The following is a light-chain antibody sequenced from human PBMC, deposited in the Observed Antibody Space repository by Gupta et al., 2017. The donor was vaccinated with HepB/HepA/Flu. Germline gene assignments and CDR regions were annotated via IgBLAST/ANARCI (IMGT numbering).Light chain of an antibody. CDR2: WAS. J-gene: IGKJ1*01. CDR3: KQYYSTWWT. V-gene: IGKV4-1*01. Sequence: IVMTQSPDSLAVSLGERATINCKSSQSVLYRSNNKNYLAWYQQKPGQPPKLLIYWASTRETGVPERFRGSGSGTEFTLTISSLQAEDVAVYYSKQYYSTWWTFGQWTKVEIK. CDR1: QSVLYRSNNKNY.